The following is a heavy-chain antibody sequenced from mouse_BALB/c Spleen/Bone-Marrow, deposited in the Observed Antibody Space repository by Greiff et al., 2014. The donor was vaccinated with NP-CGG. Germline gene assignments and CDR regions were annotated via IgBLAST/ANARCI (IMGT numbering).Heavy chain of an antibody. CDR1: GFSLTNYG. V-gene: IGHV2-9*02. J-gene: IGHJ4*01. Sequence: VHLVESGPGLVAPSQSLSITCTVSGFSLTNYGVHWVRQPPGKGLEWLGVIWADGSTNYNSALMSRLSISKDNSKSQVFFKMNSLQTDDTAMYYCARITTATGAMDYWGQGTSVTASS. CDR3: ARITTATGAMDY. D-gene: IGHD1-2*01. CDR2: IWADGST.